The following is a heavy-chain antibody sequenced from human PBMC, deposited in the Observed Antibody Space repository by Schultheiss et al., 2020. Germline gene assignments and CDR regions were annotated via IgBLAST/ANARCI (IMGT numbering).Heavy chain of an antibody. J-gene: IGHJ5*02. V-gene: IGHV1-3*01. D-gene: IGHD1-1*01. CDR2: INAGNGNT. Sequence: ASVKVSCKASGYTFTSYAMHWVRQAPGQRLEWMGWINAGNGNTKYSQKFQGRVTITRDTSASTAYMELSSLRSEDTAVYYCARDPAPKGVQLAGQDNWFDPWGQGTLVTVSS. CDR1: GYTFTSYA. CDR3: ARDPAPKGVQLAGQDNWFDP.